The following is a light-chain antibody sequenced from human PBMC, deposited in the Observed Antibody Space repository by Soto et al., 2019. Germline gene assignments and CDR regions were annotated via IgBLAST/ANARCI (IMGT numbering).Light chain of an antibody. V-gene: IGKV1-8*01. J-gene: IGKJ1*01. Sequence: AIRMTQSPSSFSASTGDRVTITCRASQGISSYLAWYQQKPGKAPKLLIYGASTLQSGVPSRFSGSGSGTDFTITISRLQSEDFATYYCQQYYSYPRTFGQGTKVEIK. CDR1: QGISSY. CDR2: GAS. CDR3: QQYYSYPRT.